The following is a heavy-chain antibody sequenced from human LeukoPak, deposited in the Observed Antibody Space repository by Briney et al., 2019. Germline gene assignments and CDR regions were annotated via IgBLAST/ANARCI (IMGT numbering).Heavy chain of an antibody. CDR3: AKGLWDIVVIPARGPFDY. CDR1: GFTFSSYG. D-gene: IGHD2-2*01. CDR2: IRYDGSNK. J-gene: IGHJ4*02. Sequence: GGSLRLSCAASGFTFSSYGMHWVRQAPGKGLEWVAFIRYDGSNKYYADSVKGRFTISRDNSKNTLYLQMNSLRAEDTAVYYCAKGLWDIVVIPARGPFDYWGQGTLVTVSS. V-gene: IGHV3-30*02.